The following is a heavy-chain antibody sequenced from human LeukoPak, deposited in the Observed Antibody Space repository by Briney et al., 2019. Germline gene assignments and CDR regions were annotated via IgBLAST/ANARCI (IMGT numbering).Heavy chain of an antibody. Sequence: GGSLRLSCAVSGFTFSSYWMSWVRQAPGKGLEWVASIKEEGSEKHYVDSVKGRFTISRDNAKNSLYLQMNSLRAEDTAVYYCARGHYQLSWGQGTQVTVSS. CDR1: GFTFSSYW. J-gene: IGHJ5*02. CDR3: ARGHYQLS. D-gene: IGHD2-2*01. V-gene: IGHV3-7*01. CDR2: IKEEGSEK.